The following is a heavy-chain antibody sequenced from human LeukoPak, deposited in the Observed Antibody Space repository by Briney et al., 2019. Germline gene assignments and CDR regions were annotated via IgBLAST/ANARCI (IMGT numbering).Heavy chain of an antibody. J-gene: IGHJ3*02. D-gene: IGHD6-19*01. CDR1: GFTFDDYG. Sequence: PGGSLRLSCAASGFTFDDYGMSWVRQAPGKGLEWVSGINWNGGSTGYADSVKGRFTISRDNAKNSLYLQMNSLRAEDTALYHCEREGYSSGWYLGAFDIWGQGTMFTVSS. CDR2: INWNGGST. V-gene: IGHV3-20*01. CDR3: EREGYSSGWYLGAFDI.